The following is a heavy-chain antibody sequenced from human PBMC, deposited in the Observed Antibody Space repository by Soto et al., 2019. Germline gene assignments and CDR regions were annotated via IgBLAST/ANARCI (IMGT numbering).Heavy chain of an antibody. CDR2: IWYDGSNK. CDR1: GYTFSSYG. CDR3: ARDPYSGSFAYDF. Sequence: VQLVESGGGVVQPGRSLRLSCAASGYTFSSYGMHWVRQAPGKGLEWVAVIWYDGSNKYYADSVKGRFTISRDDSKNTLFLQMNSLRVEDTAYYYCARDPYSGSFAYDFWGQGTLVTVSS. J-gene: IGHJ4*02. V-gene: IGHV3-33*01. D-gene: IGHD1-26*01.